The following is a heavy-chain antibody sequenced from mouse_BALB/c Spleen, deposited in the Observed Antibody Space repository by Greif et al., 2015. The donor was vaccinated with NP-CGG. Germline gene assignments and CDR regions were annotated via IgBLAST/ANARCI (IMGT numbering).Heavy chain of an antibody. CDR2: IDPANGNT. D-gene: IGHD1-2*01. J-gene: IGHJ2*01. CDR1: GFNIKDTY. V-gene: IGHV14-3*02. CDR3: ASSATSYFDY. Sequence: VHVKQSGAELVKPGASVKLSCTASGFNIKDTYMHWVKQRPEQGLEWIGRIDPANGNTKYDPKFQGKATITADTSSNTAYLQLSSLTSEDTAVYYCASSATSYFDYWGQGTTLTVSS.